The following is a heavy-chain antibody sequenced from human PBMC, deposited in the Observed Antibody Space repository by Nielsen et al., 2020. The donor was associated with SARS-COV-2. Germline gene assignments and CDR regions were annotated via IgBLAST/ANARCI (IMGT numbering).Heavy chain of an antibody. Sequence: GESLKISCAASGFTFSSYSMNWVRQAPGKGLEWVSSISSSSSYIYYADSVKGRFTISRDNAKNSLYLQMNSLRAEDTAVYYCARDGGSQGIILLDYWGQGTLVTVSS. CDR1: GFTFSSYS. CDR3: ARDGGSQGIILLDY. V-gene: IGHV3-21*01. J-gene: IGHJ4*02. D-gene: IGHD2-15*01. CDR2: ISSSSSYI.